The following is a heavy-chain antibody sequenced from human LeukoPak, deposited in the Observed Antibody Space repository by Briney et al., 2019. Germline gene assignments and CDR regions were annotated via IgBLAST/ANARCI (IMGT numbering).Heavy chain of an antibody. CDR2: IKQDGSEK. J-gene: IGHJ4*02. CDR3: ARDAGGWGYYFDY. V-gene: IGHV3-7*04. CDR1: GFTFSSYW. D-gene: IGHD6-19*01. Sequence: GGSLRLSCAASGFTFSSYWMSWVRQAPGKGLEGVANIKQDGSEKYYVDSVKGRFTISRDNAKNSLYLQMNSLRAEDMAVYYCARDAGGWGYYFDYWGQGTLVTVSS.